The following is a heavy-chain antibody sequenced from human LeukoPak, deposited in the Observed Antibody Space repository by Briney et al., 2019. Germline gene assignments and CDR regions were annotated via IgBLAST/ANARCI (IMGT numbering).Heavy chain of an antibody. D-gene: IGHD6-19*01. V-gene: IGHV3-7*01. Sequence: GGSLRLSCSASGFTFSTYWMSWVRQAPGKGLEWVANMRRDGNEIYYLDSVRGRFTISRDNAKNSLYLQMNSLRAEDTAVYYCARDRAVAGHTYWYFDLWGRGTLVTVSS. CDR1: GFTFSTYW. CDR2: MRRDGNEI. CDR3: ARDRAVAGHTYWYFDL. J-gene: IGHJ2*01.